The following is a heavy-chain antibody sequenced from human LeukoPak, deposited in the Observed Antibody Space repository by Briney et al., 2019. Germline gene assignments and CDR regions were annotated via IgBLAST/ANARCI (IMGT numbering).Heavy chain of an antibody. CDR1: GFTFSSCE. J-gene: IGHJ3*02. CDR3: ARVDYGAYASFDI. V-gene: IGHV3-48*03. Sequence: SGGSLRLSCAASGFTFSSCEMNWVRQAPGKGLEWVSYISSSGSDIYHADSVKGRFTISRDNAKNSLYLQMNSLRAEDTAVYYCARVDYGAYASFDIWGQGTMVTVSS. D-gene: IGHD4-17*01. CDR2: ISSSGSDI.